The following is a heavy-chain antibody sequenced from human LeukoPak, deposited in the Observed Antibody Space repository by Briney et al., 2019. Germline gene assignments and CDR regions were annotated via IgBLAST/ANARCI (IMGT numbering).Heavy chain of an antibody. Sequence: TGGSLRLSCAASGFTFSSYSMNWVRQAPGKGLEWVSSISSSSSYIYYADSVKGRFTISRDNAKNSLYLQMNSLRAKDTAVYYCARDPFLIAAAGTRPHYYYGMDVWGQGTTVTVSS. D-gene: IGHD6-13*01. CDR2: ISSSSSYI. J-gene: IGHJ6*02. CDR3: ARDPFLIAAAGTRPHYYYGMDV. V-gene: IGHV3-21*01. CDR1: GFTFSSYS.